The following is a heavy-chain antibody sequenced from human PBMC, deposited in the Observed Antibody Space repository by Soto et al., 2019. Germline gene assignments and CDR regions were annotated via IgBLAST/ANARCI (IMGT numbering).Heavy chain of an antibody. CDR2: INAANGNT. D-gene: IGHD3-10*01. CDR3: ARLLSFGELSLDY. J-gene: IGHJ4*02. Sequence: ASVKVSCKASGYTFSTYAIHWVRQAPGQSLEWMGWINAANGNTKYSQKFQGRVTITRDTTAGTAYMELSSLRFEDTALYYCARLLSFGELSLDYWGQGTLVTVSS. V-gene: IGHV1-3*01. CDR1: GYTFSTYA.